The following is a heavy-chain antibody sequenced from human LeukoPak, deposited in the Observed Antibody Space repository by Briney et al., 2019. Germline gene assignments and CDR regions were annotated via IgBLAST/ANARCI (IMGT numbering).Heavy chain of an antibody. Sequence: ASVKVSCKASGYTFTSYDINWVRQATGQGLEWMGWMNPKSGDTGYSQKFQGRVFITRDTSINTAYMELSSLRSEDTAVYYCARTVDYGDYVLSWFDPWGQGTLVTVSS. CDR3: ARTVDYGDYVLSWFDP. CDR2: MNPKSGDT. V-gene: IGHV1-8*01. J-gene: IGHJ5*02. CDR1: GYTFTSYD. D-gene: IGHD4-17*01.